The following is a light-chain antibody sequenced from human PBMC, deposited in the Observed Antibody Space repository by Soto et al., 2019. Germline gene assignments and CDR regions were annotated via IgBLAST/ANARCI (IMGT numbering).Light chain of an antibody. CDR2: DAS. Sequence: EIVLTQSPATLSLSPGERATLSCRASQSVSSYLAWYQQKPGQAPRLLIYDASNRATGIPARFSGSGSGTDFTLTISSLEPEDFAVYYCQQRSNWPRSYTFGQGTKLESK. V-gene: IGKV3-11*01. CDR1: QSVSSY. CDR3: QQRSNWPRSYT. J-gene: IGKJ2*01.